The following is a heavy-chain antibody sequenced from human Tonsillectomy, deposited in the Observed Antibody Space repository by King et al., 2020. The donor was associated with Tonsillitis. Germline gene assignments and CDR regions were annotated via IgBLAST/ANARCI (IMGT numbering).Heavy chain of an antibody. Sequence: VQLVESGGGVVQPGGCLRLSCAASGFTFDDYAMHWVRQAPGKGLEWVSLISGDGSRTYFSDSVKGRFTISRDNSNNSLYLQMNSLRTEDTALYYCAKNMYSDSSEELDYWGQGTLVTVSS. CDR2: ISGDGSRT. V-gene: IGHV3-43*02. J-gene: IGHJ4*02. CDR3: AKNMYSDSSEELDY. D-gene: IGHD3-22*01. CDR1: GFTFDDYA.